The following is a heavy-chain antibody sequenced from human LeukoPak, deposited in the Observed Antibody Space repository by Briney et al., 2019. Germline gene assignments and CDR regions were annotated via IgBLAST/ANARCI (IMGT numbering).Heavy chain of an antibody. V-gene: IGHV4-31*03. J-gene: IGHJ4*02. CDR2: IYYSGST. CDR3: ARGHSSGWSWDY. D-gene: IGHD6-19*01. CDR1: GGSISSGGYY. Sequence: SQTLSLTCTVSGGSISSGGYYWSWIRQHPGKGLEWIGYIYYSGSTYYNPSLKSRVTISVDTSKNQFSLKLSSVTAADTAVYYCARGHSSGWSWDYWGQGTLVTVSS.